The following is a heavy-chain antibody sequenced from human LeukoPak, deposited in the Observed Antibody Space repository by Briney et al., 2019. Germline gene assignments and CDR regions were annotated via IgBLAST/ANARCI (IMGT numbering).Heavy chain of an antibody. CDR2: IYYSGST. CDR3: ARAPLLWFGEL. CDR1: GGSPSSYY. V-gene: IGHV4-59*01. Sequence: SETLSLTCTVSGGSPSSYYWSWIRQPPGKGLEWIGYIYYSGSTNYNPSLKSRVTISVDTSKNQFSLKLSSVTAADTAVYYCARAPLLWFGELWSQGTLVTVSS. J-gene: IGHJ4*02. D-gene: IGHD3-10*01.